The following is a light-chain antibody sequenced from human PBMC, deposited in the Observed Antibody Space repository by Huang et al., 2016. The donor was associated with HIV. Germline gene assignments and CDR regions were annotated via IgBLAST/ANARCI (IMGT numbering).Light chain of an antibody. CDR3: QQRSNWLIT. J-gene: IGKJ5*01. V-gene: IGKV3-11*01. CDR2: DAS. Sequence: EIVLTQSPATLSLSPGERATLSCRASQSVSSYLAWYQQKQGQAPRRLIYDASNRATGIPARFSGSGSGTDFTLTISSLEPEDFAVYYCQQRSNWLITFGQGTRLEIK. CDR1: QSVSSY.